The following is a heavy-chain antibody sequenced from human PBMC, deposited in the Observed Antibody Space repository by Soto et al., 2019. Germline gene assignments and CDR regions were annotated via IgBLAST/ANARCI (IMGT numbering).Heavy chain of an antibody. Sequence: GGSLRLSCAASGFTFSSYGMHWVRQAPGKGLEWVAVISYDGSNKYYADSVKGRFTISRDNSKNTLYLQMNSLRAEDTAVYYCAKDALPAAMVDYYMDVWGKGTTVTVSS. CDR2: ISYDGSNK. V-gene: IGHV3-30*18. J-gene: IGHJ6*03. CDR3: AKDALPAAMVDYYMDV. D-gene: IGHD2-2*01. CDR1: GFTFSSYG.